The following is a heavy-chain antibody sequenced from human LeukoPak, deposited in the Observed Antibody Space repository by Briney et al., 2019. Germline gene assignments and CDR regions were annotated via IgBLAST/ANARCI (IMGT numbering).Heavy chain of an antibody. Sequence: SSETLSLTCTVSGGSISSSSYYWGWIRQPPGKGLGWIGSIYYSGSTYYNPSLKSRVTISVDTSKNQFSLKMNSVTAADTAVYYCARGQWFRAFWSRGTPVTVSS. CDR1: GGSISSSSYY. J-gene: IGHJ4*02. V-gene: IGHV4-39*07. CDR3: ARGQWFRAF. CDR2: IYYSGST. D-gene: IGHD3-10*01.